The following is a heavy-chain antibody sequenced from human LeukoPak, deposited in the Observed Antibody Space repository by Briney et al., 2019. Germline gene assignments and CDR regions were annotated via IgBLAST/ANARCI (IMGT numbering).Heavy chain of an antibody. CDR2: INADNGNT. Sequence: ASVKVSCKTSGNTFPSNAMHWVRQAPGQRLEWMGWINADNGNTKYSQEFQGRVTITRDTSTSTAYMELRSLRSDDTAVYYCARGLGARNAFDIWGQGTMVTVSS. CDR1: GNTFPSNA. V-gene: IGHV1-3*01. J-gene: IGHJ3*02. D-gene: IGHD1-26*01. CDR3: ARGLGARNAFDI.